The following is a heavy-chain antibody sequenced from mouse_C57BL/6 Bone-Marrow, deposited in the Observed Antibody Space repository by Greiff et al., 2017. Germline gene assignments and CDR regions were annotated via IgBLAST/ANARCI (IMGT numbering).Heavy chain of an antibody. Sequence: EVQVVESGGGLVKPGGSLKLSCAASGFTFSDYGMHWVRQAPEKGLEWVAYISSGSSTIYYADTVKGRFTISRDNAKNTLFLQMTSLRSEDTAMYYCANARGYAMDYWGQGTSVTVSS. CDR2: ISSGSSTI. D-gene: IGHD3-1*01. CDR3: ANARGYAMDY. J-gene: IGHJ4*01. CDR1: GFTFSDYG. V-gene: IGHV5-17*01.